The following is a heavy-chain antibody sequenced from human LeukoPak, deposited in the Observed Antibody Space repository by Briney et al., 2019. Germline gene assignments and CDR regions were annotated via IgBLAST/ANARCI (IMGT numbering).Heavy chain of an antibody. D-gene: IGHD4-11*01. CDR3: ASPKENSDYYFDS. J-gene: IGHJ4*02. CDR1: GGTLRNYA. CDR2: LIPLFGRA. Sequence: GASVTVSCKASGGTLRNYAISWVRQAPGQGLEWMGGLIPLFGRAEYAQKFQGRVTITADEPTNTAYMELNFLRSEDTAVYYCASPKENSDYYFDSWGQGTLVAVSA. V-gene: IGHV1-69*13.